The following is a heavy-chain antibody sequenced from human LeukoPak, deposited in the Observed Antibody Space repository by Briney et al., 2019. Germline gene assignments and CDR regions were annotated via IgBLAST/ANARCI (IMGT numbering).Heavy chain of an antibody. V-gene: IGHV1-3*01. CDR3: ARDQVFDY. Sequence: FRRTCTGYGKRVDRGGPGHRLEWMGWINAGNGNTKYSQKFQGRVTITRDTSASTAYMELSSLRSEDTAVYYCARDQVFDYWGQGTLVTVSS. CDR1: RRTCTGYG. CDR2: INAGNGNT. J-gene: IGHJ4*02.